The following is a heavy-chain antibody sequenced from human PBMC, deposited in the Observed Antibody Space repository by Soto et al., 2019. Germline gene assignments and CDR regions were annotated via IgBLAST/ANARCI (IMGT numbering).Heavy chain of an antibody. V-gene: IGHV3-74*01. D-gene: IGHD3-16*01. Sequence: EVQLVESGGGLVQPGGSLRLSCAASGFTFSSYWMHWVRQAPGKGLVWVSRINSDGSSTSYADSVKGRFTISRDNAKNSLYLPMNSVRAEDTAVYYCAGVPRGSDYFDYWGQGTLVTVSS. CDR3: AGVPRGSDYFDY. CDR1: GFTFSSYW. CDR2: INSDGSST. J-gene: IGHJ4*02.